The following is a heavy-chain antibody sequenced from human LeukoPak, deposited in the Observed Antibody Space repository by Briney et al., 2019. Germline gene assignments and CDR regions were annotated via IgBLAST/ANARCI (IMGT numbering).Heavy chain of an antibody. D-gene: IGHD2-2*01. J-gene: IGHJ4*02. CDR1: GGTFSSYA. V-gene: IGHV1-69*05. CDR2: IILIFGTA. Sequence: SVKVSCKASGGTFSSYAIGWVRQAPGQGLEWMGGIILIFGTANYAQKFQGRVTITTDESTSTAYMELSSLRSEDTAVYYCARDGVVQSDEGFDYWGQGTLVTVSS. CDR3: ARDGVVQSDEGFDY.